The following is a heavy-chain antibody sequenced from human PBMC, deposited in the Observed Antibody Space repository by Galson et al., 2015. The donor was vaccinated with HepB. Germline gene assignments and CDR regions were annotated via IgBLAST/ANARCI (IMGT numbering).Heavy chain of an antibody. CDR3: ASLLLDYGDYFLFDY. CDR1: GFTFSSYA. Sequence: SLRLSCAASGFTFSSYAMSWVRQAPGKGLEWVSAISGSGGSTYYADSVKGRFTISRDNSKNTLYLQMNSLRAEDTAVYYCASLLLDYGDYFLFDYWGQGTLVTVSS. D-gene: IGHD4-17*01. CDR2: ISGSGGST. V-gene: IGHV3-23*01. J-gene: IGHJ4*02.